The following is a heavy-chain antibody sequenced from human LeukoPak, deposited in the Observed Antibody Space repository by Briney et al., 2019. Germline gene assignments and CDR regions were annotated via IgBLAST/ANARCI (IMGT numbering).Heavy chain of an antibody. CDR1: GFTFDDYA. V-gene: IGHV3-9*01. J-gene: IGHJ4*02. Sequence: PGGSLRLFCAASGFTFDDYATHWVRQAPGKGLECVSGISWNSGSIGYADSVKGRFTISRDNAKNSLYLQMNSLRAEDTALYYCAKSYGDYVLGVGYFDYWGQGTLVTVSS. D-gene: IGHD4-17*01. CDR3: AKSYGDYVLGVGYFDY. CDR2: ISWNSGSI.